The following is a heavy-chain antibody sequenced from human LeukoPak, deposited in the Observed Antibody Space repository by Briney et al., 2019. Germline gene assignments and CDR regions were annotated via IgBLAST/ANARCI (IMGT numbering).Heavy chain of an antibody. CDR2: ISYVARDT. D-gene: IGHD5-18*01. Sequence: GSSLRLSCAASGFTFSSFAMHWVRQAPGKGLEWVAFISYVARDTYYGDSVKGRFTISRDNSKNTLYLQMNSLRAEDTAVYYCARGAMGDYWGQGTLVTVSS. J-gene: IGHJ4*02. CDR1: GFTFSSFA. V-gene: IGHV3-30*04. CDR3: ARGAMGDY.